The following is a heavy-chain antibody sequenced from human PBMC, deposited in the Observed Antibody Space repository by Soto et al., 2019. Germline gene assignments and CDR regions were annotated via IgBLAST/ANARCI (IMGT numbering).Heavy chain of an antibody. CDR2: IYSSGST. J-gene: IGHJ5*02. CDR1: GGAITSYY. D-gene: IGHD3-3*01. V-gene: IGHV4-4*07. Sequence: SETLSLTCTVSGGAITSYYWTWIRQPSGKGLEWIGRIYSSGSTKYNPSLQSRISMSLDTSKNQFSLTLASVTAADTAVYYCARGQRFSDWFDPWGQGTVVTVSS. CDR3: ARGQRFSDWFDP.